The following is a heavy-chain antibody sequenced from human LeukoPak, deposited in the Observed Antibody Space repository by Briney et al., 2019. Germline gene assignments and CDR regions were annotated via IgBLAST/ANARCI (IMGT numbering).Heavy chain of an antibody. Sequence: PGGSLTLSCVASQFTFSHYGMHWVRQAPGKGLEWVAVIWNDGSNQYYADSVKGRFTTSRDNSQNTVYLQMNSLRAEDTAVYYCAKDAQRGFDYSNSLEYWGQGTLVTVSS. CDR2: IWNDGSNQ. CDR3: AKDAQRGFDYSNSLEY. D-gene: IGHD4-11*01. J-gene: IGHJ4*02. V-gene: IGHV3-33*06. CDR1: QFTFSHYG.